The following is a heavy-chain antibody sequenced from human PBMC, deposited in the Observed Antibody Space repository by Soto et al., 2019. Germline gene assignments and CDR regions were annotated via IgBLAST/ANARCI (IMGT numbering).Heavy chain of an antibody. CDR3: ARGWGLDN. J-gene: IGHJ4*02. CDR2: VSASGGNT. D-gene: IGHD2-21*02. Sequence: VQLLESGGGLVQPGGSLRLSCAASGFTFSTYAMSWVRQAPGKGLEWVSTVSASGGNTYYADSVKGRFTISRDNSKNTLFLQMNTLRAEDTAIFYCARGWGLDNWGQGTLVTVSS. V-gene: IGHV3-23*01. CDR1: GFTFSTYA.